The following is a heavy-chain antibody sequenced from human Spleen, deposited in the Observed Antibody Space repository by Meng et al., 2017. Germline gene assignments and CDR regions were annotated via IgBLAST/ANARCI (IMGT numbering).Heavy chain of an antibody. J-gene: IGHJ4*01. V-gene: IGHV3-15*01. CDR2: MKSNVDGGTV. CDR3: SGHVDY. CDR1: GITLSNAS. Sequence: EVRLVQSGGGFVQPGVSLRLSCAASGITLSNASITSVRQAPGKGLECIGRMKSNVDGGTVDSAAAVKGRFFTSRDDSENTFYLQLNSLKTDDTAVYYCSGHVDYWGHGTLVTVSS.